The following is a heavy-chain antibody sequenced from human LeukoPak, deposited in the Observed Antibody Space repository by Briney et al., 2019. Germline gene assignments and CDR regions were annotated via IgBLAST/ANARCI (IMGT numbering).Heavy chain of an antibody. Sequence: SETLSLTCTVSGGSISSYYWSWIRQPPGKGLEWIGYIYYSGSTNYNPSLKSRVTISVDTSKNQFSLKLSSVTAADTAVYYCARSDTTVTGLDPWGQGTLVSVSS. D-gene: IGHD4-17*01. CDR3: ARSDTTVTGLDP. V-gene: IGHV4-59*12. CDR1: GGSISSYY. CDR2: IYYSGST. J-gene: IGHJ5*02.